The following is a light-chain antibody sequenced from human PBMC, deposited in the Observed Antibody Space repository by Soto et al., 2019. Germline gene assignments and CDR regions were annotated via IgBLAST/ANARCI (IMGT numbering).Light chain of an antibody. CDR3: SSYTSGSVL. CDR2: DVN. CDR1: SSDVDVYNY. Sequence: QSVLTQPASVSGSPGQSITISCTGTSSDVDVYNYVSWYQQHPGKAPKLMIYDVNNRPSGVSNRFSGSKSGNSASLTISGLQAEDEAHYYCSSYTSGSVLFGGGTKLTVL. V-gene: IGLV2-14*01. J-gene: IGLJ3*02.